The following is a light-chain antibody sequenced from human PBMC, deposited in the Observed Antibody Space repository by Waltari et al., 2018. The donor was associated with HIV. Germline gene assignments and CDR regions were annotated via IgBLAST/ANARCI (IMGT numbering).Light chain of an antibody. CDR1: SSNIGNNA. V-gene: IGLV1-36*01. CDR3: AAAWDDSLNGPV. J-gene: IGLJ2*01. Sequence: QSVLTQPPSVSEAPRQRVTLSCSGRSSNIGNNAVNWYQQLPGNAPKLLIYYDDLLPSGVSDRFSGSKFGTSASLAISVLQSEDEADYYCAAAWDDSLNGPVFGGGTKLTVL. CDR2: YDD.